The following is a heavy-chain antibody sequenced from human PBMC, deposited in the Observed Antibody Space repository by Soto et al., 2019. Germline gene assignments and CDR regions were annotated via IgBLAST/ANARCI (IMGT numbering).Heavy chain of an antibody. CDR1: GFTFSSYA. V-gene: IGHV3-30-3*01. CDR2: ISYDGSNK. Sequence: GGSLRLSCAASGFTFSSYAMHWVRQAPGKGLEWVAVISYDGSNKYYADSVKGRFTISRGNSKNTLYLQMNSLRAEDTAVYYCARANGYSSGWPYYYYYGMDVWGQGTTVTVSS. D-gene: IGHD6-19*01. J-gene: IGHJ6*02. CDR3: ARANGYSSGWPYYYYYGMDV.